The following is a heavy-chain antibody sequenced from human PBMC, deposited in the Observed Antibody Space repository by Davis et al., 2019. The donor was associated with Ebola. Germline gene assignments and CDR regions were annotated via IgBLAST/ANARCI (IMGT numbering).Heavy chain of an antibody. CDR2: ISYDGSNK. CDR1: GFTFSGSA. D-gene: IGHD4-17*01. V-gene: IGHV3-30-3*01. Sequence: GESLKISCAASGFTFSGSAMHWVRQAPGKGLEWVAVISYDGSNKYYADSVKGRFTISRDNSKNTLYLQMNSLRAEDTAVYYCARDLRYEYYYYGMDVWGQGTTVTVSS. CDR3: ARDLRYEYYYYGMDV. J-gene: IGHJ6*02.